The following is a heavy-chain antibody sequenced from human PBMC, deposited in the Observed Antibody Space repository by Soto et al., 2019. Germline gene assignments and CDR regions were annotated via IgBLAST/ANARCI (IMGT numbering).Heavy chain of an antibody. V-gene: IGHV1-18*01. D-gene: IGHD2-15*01. CDR3: APAGSYGWYEC. J-gene: IGHJ5*01. Sequence: GASVKVSCKASGYTFSSHGIIWVRQAPGQGLEWMGWISGYNGNAKYAQRFQGRVTMTTDTSTSTVYMVLRSLGSDASALYYSAPAGSYGWYECCGQGTVVTVSS. CDR2: ISGYNGNA. CDR1: GYTFSSHG.